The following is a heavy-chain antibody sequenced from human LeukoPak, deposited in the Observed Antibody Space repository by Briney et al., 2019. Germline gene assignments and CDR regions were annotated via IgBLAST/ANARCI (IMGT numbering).Heavy chain of an antibody. D-gene: IGHD3-10*01. J-gene: IGHJ4*02. CDR1: GGPFSGYF. CDR2: IHNSGTT. V-gene: IGHV4-34*01. CDR3: ARRYYYNLGSFPFDF. Sequence: SKTLSLTCAVSGGPFSGYFWSWIRQSSGKGLEWIGEIHNSGTTNYNPSLNSRVTISEDTSKNQFYLNLSSVTAADTAVYYCARRYYYNLGSFPFDFWGQGTLVTVSS.